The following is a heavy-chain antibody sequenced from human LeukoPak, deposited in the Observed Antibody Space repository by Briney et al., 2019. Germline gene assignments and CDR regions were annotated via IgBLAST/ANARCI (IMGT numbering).Heavy chain of an antibody. CDR1: GFTFSSYA. CDR2: ISSSTSTI. V-gene: IGHV3-48*04. Sequence: PGGSLRLSCAASGFTFSSYAMSWVRQAPGKGLEWVSYISSSTSTIYYADSVKGRFTISRDNAKNSLYLQMNSLRAEDTALYYCARDHVPAAARCFDYWGQGTLVTVSS. CDR3: ARDHVPAAARCFDY. D-gene: IGHD2-2*01. J-gene: IGHJ4*02.